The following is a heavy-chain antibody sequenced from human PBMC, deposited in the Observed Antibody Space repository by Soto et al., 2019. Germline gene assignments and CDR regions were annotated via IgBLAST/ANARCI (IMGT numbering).Heavy chain of an antibody. Sequence: GGSLRLSCAASGFTVSSNYMSWVRQAPGKGLEWVSVIYSGGSTYYADSVKGRFTISRDNSKNTLYLQMNSLRAEDTAVYYCATGVEMATIKYAFDIWGQGTMVTVSS. V-gene: IGHV3-53*01. D-gene: IGHD5-12*01. CDR2: IYSGGST. J-gene: IGHJ3*02. CDR3: ATGVEMATIKYAFDI. CDR1: GFTVSSNY.